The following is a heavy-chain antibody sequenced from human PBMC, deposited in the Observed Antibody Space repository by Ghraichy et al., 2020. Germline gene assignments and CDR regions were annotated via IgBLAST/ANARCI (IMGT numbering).Heavy chain of an antibody. CDR2: IYSGGST. Sequence: GESLNISCAASGFTVSSNYMSWVRQAPGKGLEWVAVIYSGGSTYYADSVKGRFTISRDNSKNTLYLQMNSLRAEDTAVYYCARMSRIAAAHLDYWGQGTLVTVSS. CDR3: ARMSRIAAAHLDY. V-gene: IGHV3-53*01. J-gene: IGHJ4*02. CDR1: GFTVSSNY. D-gene: IGHD6-13*01.